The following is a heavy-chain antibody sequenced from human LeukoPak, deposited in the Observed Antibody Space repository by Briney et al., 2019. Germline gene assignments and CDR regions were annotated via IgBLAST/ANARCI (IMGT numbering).Heavy chain of an antibody. CDR3: VRDSYGSGTYFSAH. Sequence: GGSLRLSCAASGFTFISHTMSWIRQAPGKGLEWVSAIRGSGGTTFYADSVKGRFTISRDNAKNSLFLQMNSLRAEDTAVYYCVRDSYGSGTYFSAHWGQGTLVTVSS. J-gene: IGHJ4*02. CDR2: IRGSGGTT. V-gene: IGHV3-23*01. D-gene: IGHD3-10*01. CDR1: GFTFISHT.